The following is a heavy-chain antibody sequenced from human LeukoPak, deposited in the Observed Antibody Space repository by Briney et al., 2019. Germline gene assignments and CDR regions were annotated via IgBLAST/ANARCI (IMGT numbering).Heavy chain of an antibody. Sequence: ASVKVSCKASGYTFTSYGISWVRQAPGQGLEWMGWISAYNGSTNYAQKLQGRVTMTTDTSTSTAYMELRSLRSDDTAVYYCARDGGYDLDRLIGNYYYYYGMDVWGQGTTVTVSS. V-gene: IGHV1-18*01. D-gene: IGHD5-12*01. J-gene: IGHJ6*02. CDR3: ARDGGYDLDRLIGNYYYYYGMDV. CDR2: ISAYNGST. CDR1: GYTFTSYG.